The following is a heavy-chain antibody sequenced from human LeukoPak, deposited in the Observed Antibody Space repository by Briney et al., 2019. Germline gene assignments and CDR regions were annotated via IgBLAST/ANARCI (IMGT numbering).Heavy chain of an antibody. CDR2: IYYSGST. Sequence: SETLSLTCTVSGGSISSYYWSWIRQPPGKGLEWIGYIYYSGSTNYNPSLKSRVTISVGTSKNQFSLKLSSVTAADTAVYYCARVYCSSTSCCYYYGMDVWGQGTTVTVSS. CDR3: ARVYCSSTSCCYYYGMDV. V-gene: IGHV4-59*08. D-gene: IGHD2-2*01. J-gene: IGHJ6*02. CDR1: GGSISSYY.